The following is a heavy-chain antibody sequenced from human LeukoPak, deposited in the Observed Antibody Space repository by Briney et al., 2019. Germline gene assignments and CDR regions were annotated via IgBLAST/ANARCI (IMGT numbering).Heavy chain of an antibody. CDR2: INHSGST. CDR1: GGAFSGYY. J-gene: IGHJ3*02. Sequence: SETLSLTCAVYGGAFSGYYWSWIRQPPGKGLEWIGEINHSGSTNYNPSLKSRVTISVDPSKHQFSLKLSSVTAADTAVYYCARGPYRGGRAFDIWGQGTMVTVSS. D-gene: IGHD3-16*02. V-gene: IGHV4-34*01. CDR3: ARGPYRGGRAFDI.